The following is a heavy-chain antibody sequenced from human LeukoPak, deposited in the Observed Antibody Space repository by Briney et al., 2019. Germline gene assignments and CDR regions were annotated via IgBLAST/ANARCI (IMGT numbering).Heavy chain of an antibody. CDR1: GGSISSHY. J-gene: IGHJ5*02. D-gene: IGHD3-3*01. CDR3: ARVGYDFWSGYYHTCWFDP. Sequence: SETLSLTCTVSGGSISSHYWSWIRQPPGKGLEWIGYIYYSGSTNYNPSLKSRVTISVDTSKNQFPLKLSSVTAADTAVYYCARVGYDFWSGYYHTCWFDPWGQGTLVTVSS. V-gene: IGHV4-59*11. CDR2: IYYSGST.